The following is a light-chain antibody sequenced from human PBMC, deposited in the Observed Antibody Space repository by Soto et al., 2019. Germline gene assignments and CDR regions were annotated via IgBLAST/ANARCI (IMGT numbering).Light chain of an antibody. V-gene: IGLV1-40*01. Sequence: QSVLTQPPSVSGAPGQRVTISCTGSSSNIGAGYDGHWYQQLPGTAPKLLIYGNSNRPSGVPDRFSGSKSGTPASLAITGLQAEDEADYYCQSYDSSLSGWVFGGGTKLTVL. CDR2: GNS. CDR1: SSNIGAGYD. CDR3: QSYDSSLSGWV. J-gene: IGLJ3*02.